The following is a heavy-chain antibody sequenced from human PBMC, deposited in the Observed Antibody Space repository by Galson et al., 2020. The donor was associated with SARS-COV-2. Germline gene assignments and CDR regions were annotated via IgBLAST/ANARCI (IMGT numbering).Heavy chain of an antibody. Sequence: GGSLRLSCAASGFTFDDYTMHWIRQAPGKGLDWVSLISWDGSSTYYADSVKGRFTISRDNSKNSLYLQMNSLRTEDTALYYCAKLQSGGVVATSYFDYWGQGTLVTVSS. CDR1: GFTFDDYT. J-gene: IGHJ4*02. CDR3: AKLQSGGVVATSYFDY. V-gene: IGHV3-43*01. D-gene: IGHD5-12*01. CDR2: ISWDGSST.